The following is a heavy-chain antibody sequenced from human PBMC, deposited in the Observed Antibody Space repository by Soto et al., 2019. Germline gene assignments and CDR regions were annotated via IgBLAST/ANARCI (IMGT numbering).Heavy chain of an antibody. Sequence: SLILSCAASGFTFDDYAMHWVRQAPGKGLEWVSGISWNSGSIGYADSVKGRFTISRDNAKNSLYLQMNSLRAEDTALYYCAKDNGYSSGWFDYWGQGTLVTVSS. J-gene: IGHJ5*01. D-gene: IGHD6-19*01. CDR1: GFTFDDYA. V-gene: IGHV3-9*01. CDR2: ISWNSGSI. CDR3: AKDNGYSSGWFDY.